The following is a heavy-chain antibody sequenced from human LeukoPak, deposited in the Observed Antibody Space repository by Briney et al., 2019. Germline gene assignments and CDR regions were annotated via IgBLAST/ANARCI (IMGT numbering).Heavy chain of an antibody. V-gene: IGHV4-34*01. D-gene: IGHD3-3*01. CDR2: INHSGST. CDR3: ARVGKILRFLEWSAYYYYMDV. Sequence: PSETLSLTCAVYGGSFSGYYWSWIRQPPGKGLEWIGEINHSGSTNYNPSLKSRVTISVDTSKNQFSLKLSSVTAADTAVYYCARVGKILRFLEWSAYYYYMDVWGKGTTVTVS. J-gene: IGHJ6*03. CDR1: GGSFSGYY.